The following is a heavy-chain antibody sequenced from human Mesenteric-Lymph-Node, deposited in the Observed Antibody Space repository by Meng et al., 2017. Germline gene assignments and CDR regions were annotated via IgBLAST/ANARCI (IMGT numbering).Heavy chain of an antibody. V-gene: IGHV3-11*01. CDR2: ISSSGRSI. Sequence: GGSLRLSCAASGFASGFTFGDYYMVLIRQSPGKGLEWISHISSSGRSIFYADSVKGRFTASRDNGKNSLYLQMESLRGEDTAVYYCAKAYSYYDSRLIPFDVWGHGTLVTVSS. J-gene: IGHJ3*01. CDR3: AKAYSYYDSRLIPFDV. D-gene: IGHD3-22*01. CDR1: GFASGFTFGDYY.